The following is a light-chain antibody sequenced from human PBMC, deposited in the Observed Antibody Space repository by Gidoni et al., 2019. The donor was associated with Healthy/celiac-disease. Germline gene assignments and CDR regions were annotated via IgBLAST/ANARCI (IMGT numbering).Light chain of an antibody. Sequence: DFQLTQSPSFLSASVGDRVTITCRASQGISSYLAWYQQKPGKAPKLLIYAASTLQSGVPSRFSGSGSGTEFTLTISSLQPEDFATYYCQQLNSYLFGPGTKVDIK. V-gene: IGKV1-9*01. CDR2: AAS. CDR3: QQLNSYL. CDR1: QGISSY. J-gene: IGKJ3*01.